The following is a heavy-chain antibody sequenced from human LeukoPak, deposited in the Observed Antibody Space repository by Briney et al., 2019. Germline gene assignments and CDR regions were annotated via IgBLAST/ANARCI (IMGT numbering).Heavy chain of an antibody. CDR1: GGSISSGSYY. J-gene: IGHJ6*03. Sequence: PSETLSLTCTVSGGSISSGSYYWSWIRQPPGKGLEWIGYIYHSGSTYYNPSLKSRVTISVDRSKNQFSLKLSSVTAADTAVYYCARARTDHCSSTSCYTTGGYYYYYMDVWGKGTTVTVSS. V-gene: IGHV4-30-2*01. D-gene: IGHD2-2*02. CDR2: IYHSGST. CDR3: ARARTDHCSSTSCYTTGGYYYYYMDV.